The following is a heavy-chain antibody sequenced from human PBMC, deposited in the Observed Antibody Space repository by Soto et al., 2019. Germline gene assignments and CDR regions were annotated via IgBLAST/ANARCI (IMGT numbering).Heavy chain of an antibody. V-gene: IGHV3-9*01. J-gene: IGHJ1*01. CDR3: AKDRYYDFWSGYQYFQH. CDR2: ISWNSGSI. D-gene: IGHD3-3*01. Sequence: EVQLVESGGGLVQPGRSLRLSCAASGFTFDDYAMHWVRQAPGKGLEWVSGISWNSGSIGYADSVKGRFTISRDNAKNSLYLQMNSLRAEDTALYYCAKDRYYDFWSGYQYFQHWGQGTLVTVSS. CDR1: GFTFDDYA.